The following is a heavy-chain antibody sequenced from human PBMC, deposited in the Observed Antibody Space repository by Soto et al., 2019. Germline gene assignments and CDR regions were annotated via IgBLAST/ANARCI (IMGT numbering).Heavy chain of an antibody. CDR3: ARVRAYDFWSGPHYYYYMDV. CDR2: IYYSGST. V-gene: IGHV4-59*01. Sequence: SETLSLTCTVSGGSISSYYWSWIRQPPGKGLEWIGYIYYSGSTNYNPSLKSRVTISVDTSKNQFSLKLSSVTAADTAVYYCARVRAYDFWSGPHYYYYMDVWGKGTTVTVSS. J-gene: IGHJ6*03. D-gene: IGHD3-3*01. CDR1: GGSISSYY.